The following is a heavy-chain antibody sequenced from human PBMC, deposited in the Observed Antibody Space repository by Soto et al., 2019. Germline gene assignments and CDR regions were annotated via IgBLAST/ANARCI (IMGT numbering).Heavy chain of an antibody. J-gene: IGHJ4*02. V-gene: IGHV1-69*13. Sequence: AASVKVSCKASGCTFSSYAISWVRQAPGQGLEWMGGIIPVFGTANYAQKFQGRVTITADESTSTAYMELSSLRSEDTAVYYCASPAASGWQYYFEYWGQGTLVSVSS. CDR2: IIPVFGTA. CDR3: ASPAASGWQYYFEY. CDR1: GCTFSSYA. D-gene: IGHD6-19*01.